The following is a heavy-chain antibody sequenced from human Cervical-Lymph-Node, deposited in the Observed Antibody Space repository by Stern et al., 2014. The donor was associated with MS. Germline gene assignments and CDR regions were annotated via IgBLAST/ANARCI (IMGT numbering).Heavy chain of an antibody. CDR2: ILHDVSNE. V-gene: IGHV3-30-3*01. CDR3: AREPYNYDGDGYLDH. CDR1: GFNFISYS. D-gene: IGHD3-22*01. Sequence: QVQLVESGGGVVQPGRSLRLSCAASGFNFISYSMYWVRQAPGKGLEWVAVILHDVSNEYYADSVKGRFTISRDNSKNTVSLQMNSLRVEDTAVYYCAREPYNYDGDGYLDHWGQGTLVTVSS. J-gene: IGHJ4*02.